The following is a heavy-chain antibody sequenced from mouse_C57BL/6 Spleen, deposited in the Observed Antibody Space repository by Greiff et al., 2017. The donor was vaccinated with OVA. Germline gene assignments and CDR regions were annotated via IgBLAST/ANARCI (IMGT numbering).Heavy chain of an antibody. CDR1: GFSLTSYA. CDR2: IWTGGGT. D-gene: IGHD2-4*01. CDR3: ATLIYYDYDGYYFDY. J-gene: IGHJ2*01. V-gene: IGHV2-9-1*01. Sequence: VMLVESGPGLVAPSQSLSITCTVSGFSLTSYAISWVRQPPGKGLEWLGVIWTGGGTNYNSALKSRLSISKDNSKSQVFLKMNSLQTDDTARYYCATLIYYDYDGYYFDYWGQGTTLTVSS.